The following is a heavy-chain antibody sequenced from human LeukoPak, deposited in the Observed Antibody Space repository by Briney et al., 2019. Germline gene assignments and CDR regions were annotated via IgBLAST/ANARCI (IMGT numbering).Heavy chain of an antibody. D-gene: IGHD3-22*01. V-gene: IGHV1-69*13. CDR2: IIPIFGTA. CDR1: GGTFSSYA. Sequence: SVKVSCKASGGTFSSYAISWVRQAPGQGLEWMGGIIPIFGTANYAQKFQGRVTITADESTSTAYMELSSLRSEDTAVYYCASLSNTYYYDSGGYYFDYWGQGTLVTVSS. J-gene: IGHJ4*02. CDR3: ASLSNTYYYDSGGYYFDY.